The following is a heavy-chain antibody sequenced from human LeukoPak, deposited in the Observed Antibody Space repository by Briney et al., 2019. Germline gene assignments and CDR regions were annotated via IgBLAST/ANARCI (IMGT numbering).Heavy chain of an antibody. V-gene: IGHV1-2*02. J-gene: IGHJ4*02. Sequence: ASVKVSCKASGYTFTGYYIHWVRQAPGQGLEWMGWINPNSGGTNYAQKFQGRVTMTRDTSISTAYMELSRLRSDDTAVYYCATMGGYSSGWYGFDYWGQGTLVTVSS. CDR2: INPNSGGT. CDR3: ATMGGYSSGWYGFDY. CDR1: GYTFTGYY. D-gene: IGHD6-19*01.